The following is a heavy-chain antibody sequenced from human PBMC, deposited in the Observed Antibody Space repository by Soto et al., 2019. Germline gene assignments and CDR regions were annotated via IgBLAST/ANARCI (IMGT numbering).Heavy chain of an antibody. CDR3: ASLSDSGSSVDY. V-gene: IGHV4-59*01. CDR2: IYYSGST. CDR1: GGSISRYY. J-gene: IGHJ4*02. D-gene: IGHD6-13*01. Sequence: SETLSLTCTVSGGSISRYYWSWIRQPPGKGLEWIGYIYYSGSTNYNPSLKSRVTISVDTSKNQFSLKLSSVTAADTAVYYCASLSDSGSSVDYWGQGTLVTVSS.